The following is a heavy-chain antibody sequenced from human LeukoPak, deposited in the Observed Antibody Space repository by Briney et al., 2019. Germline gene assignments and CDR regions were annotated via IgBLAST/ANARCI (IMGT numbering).Heavy chain of an antibody. Sequence: GGSLRLSCAASGFTFSSYAMSWVRQAPGKGLEWVSAISGSGGSTYYADSVKGRFTISRDNAKNSLHLQMNSLRDEDTAMYYCARDASGWYHFDYWGQGTLVTVSS. D-gene: IGHD6-19*01. J-gene: IGHJ4*02. CDR2: ISGSGGST. V-gene: IGHV3-23*01. CDR1: GFTFSSYA. CDR3: ARDASGWYHFDY.